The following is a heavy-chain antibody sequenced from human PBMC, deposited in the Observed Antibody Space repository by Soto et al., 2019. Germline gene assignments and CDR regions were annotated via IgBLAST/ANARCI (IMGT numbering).Heavy chain of an antibody. D-gene: IGHD3-22*01. CDR3: ARHLYSGESSGYYGY. Sequence: SETLSLTCAVYGGSFSGYYWGWIRQPPGKGLEWIGSVHYTGSTYYNPSLKSRVTMSVDSSKNHLSLKVSSVTAADTAVYYCARHLYSGESSGYYGYWGQGALVTVSS. J-gene: IGHJ4*02. CDR2: VHYTGST. V-gene: IGHV4-39*01. CDR1: GGSFSGYY.